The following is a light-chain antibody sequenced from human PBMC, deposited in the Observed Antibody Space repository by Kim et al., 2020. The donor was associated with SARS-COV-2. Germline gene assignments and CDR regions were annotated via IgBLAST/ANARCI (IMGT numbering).Light chain of an antibody. J-gene: IGLJ2*01. V-gene: IGLV1-51*01. Sequence: QSVLTQPPSVSAPPGQKVTISCSGSRSNIGSNYVSWFQRLPGTAPKLLIYDNNNRPSGIPDRFSGSKSGTSATLAITGLQTGDEADYYCGAWDSSLSGGVFGGGTQLTVL. CDR2: DNN. CDR1: RSNIGSNY. CDR3: GAWDSSLSGGV.